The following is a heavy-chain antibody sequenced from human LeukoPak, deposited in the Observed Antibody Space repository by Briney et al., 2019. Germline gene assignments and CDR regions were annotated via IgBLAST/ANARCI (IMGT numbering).Heavy chain of an antibody. CDR2: IYYSGST. J-gene: IGHJ5*02. D-gene: IGHD5-24*01. CDR1: GGSISSSSYY. V-gene: IGHV4-39*02. Sequence: SETLSLTCTVSGGSISSSSYYWGWIRHPPGKGLEWIGSIYYSGSTYYNPSLKSRVTISVDTSKTHFSLKLSSVTAADTAVYYCAGRDGYNLFCYLRGSETNNWFDPWGQGTLVTVSS. CDR3: AGRDGYNLFCYLRGSETNNWFDP.